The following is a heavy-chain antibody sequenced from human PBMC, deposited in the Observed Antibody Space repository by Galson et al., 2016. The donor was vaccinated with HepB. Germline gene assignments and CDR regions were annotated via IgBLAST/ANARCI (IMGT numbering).Heavy chain of an antibody. V-gene: IGHV4-39*01. J-gene: IGHJ4*02. CDR1: GGSISRSSYY. CDR3: ARTQGQRVNHYYFDR. Sequence: ETLSLTCTVSGGSISRSSYYWGWIRQPPGKGLEWIGTIYYSGSTYYNPSLKSRVTISVDTSKNQFSLKVSSVTAADTAVYYCARTQGQRVNHYYFDRWGQGTLVTVSS. D-gene: IGHD3-10*01. CDR2: IYYSGST.